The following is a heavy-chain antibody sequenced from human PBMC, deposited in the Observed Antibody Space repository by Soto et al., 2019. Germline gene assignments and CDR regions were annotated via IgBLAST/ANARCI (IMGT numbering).Heavy chain of an antibody. J-gene: IGHJ6*02. CDR1: GGSISSSSYY. CDR3: ARQKEDYGSGSYYKPWQYYYHGMDV. V-gene: IGHV4-39*01. D-gene: IGHD3-10*01. CDR2: IYYSGST. Sequence: SETLSLTCTVSGGSISSSSYYWGWIRQPPGKGLEWIGRIYYSGSTNYNPSLKSRVTISVDTSKNQFSLKLSSVTAADTAVYYCARQKEDYGSGSYYKPWQYYYHGMDVWGQGTTVTVSS.